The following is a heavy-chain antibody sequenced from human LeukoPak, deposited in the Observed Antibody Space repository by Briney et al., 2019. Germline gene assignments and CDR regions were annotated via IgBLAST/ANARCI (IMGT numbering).Heavy chain of an antibody. CDR1: GGSFSGYY. CDR2: INHSGST. V-gene: IGHV4-34*01. Sequence: PSEALSLTCAVYGGSFSGYYWYWIRQPPGKGLEWIGEINHSGSTNYNPSLKSRVTISVDTSKNQFSLKLSSVTAADTAVYYCARVPEYYDSSFFDYWGQGTLVTVSS. CDR3: ARVPEYYDSSFFDY. D-gene: IGHD3-22*01. J-gene: IGHJ4*02.